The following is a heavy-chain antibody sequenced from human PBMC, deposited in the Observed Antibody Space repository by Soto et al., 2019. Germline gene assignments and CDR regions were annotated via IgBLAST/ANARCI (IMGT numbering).Heavy chain of an antibody. Sequence: QVQLQESGPGLVKPSETLSLICTVSGDSINSSDYHWGWIRQPPGKGLEWIGSVSYLGGTHATPPRKGRVTISVDTPGSQFTLTLRSVTAAATAVYYCARLYMALDYWGQGSLVTVSS. V-gene: IGHV4-39*01. CDR2: VSYLGGT. CDR3: ARLYMALDY. CDR1: GDSINSSDYH. D-gene: IGHD3-10*01. J-gene: IGHJ4*02.